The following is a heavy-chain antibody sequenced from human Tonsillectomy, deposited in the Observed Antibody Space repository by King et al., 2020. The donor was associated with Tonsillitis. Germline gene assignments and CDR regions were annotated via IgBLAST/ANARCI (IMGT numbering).Heavy chain of an antibody. V-gene: IGHV1-18*01. D-gene: IGHD5-12*01. CDR3: ARDGGGYIDFAY. CDR2: ISAYSGNT. Sequence: VQLVESGAEVKKPGASVKVSCKASGYTFTYFGISWVRQAPGQGLEWMGWISAYSGNTHYAQNLQGRVTLTTDTSMSTAYMDLRSLTSDDTAVYYCARDGGGYIDFAYWGQGTXVTVS. J-gene: IGHJ4*02. CDR1: GYTFTYFG.